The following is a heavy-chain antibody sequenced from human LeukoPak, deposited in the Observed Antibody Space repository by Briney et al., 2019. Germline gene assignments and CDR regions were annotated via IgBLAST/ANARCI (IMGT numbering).Heavy chain of an antibody. D-gene: IGHD3-22*01. CDR1: GGSISSSSYY. CDR2: IYYSGST. V-gene: IGHV4-39*01. J-gene: IGHJ4*02. Sequence: SETLFLTCTVSGGSISSSSYYWGWIRQPPGKGLEWIGSIYYSGSTYYNPSLKSRVTISVDTSKNQFSLKLSSVTAADTAVYYCARHPAHYYDSSGYYVFDYWGQGTLVTVSS. CDR3: ARHPAHYYDSSGYYVFDY.